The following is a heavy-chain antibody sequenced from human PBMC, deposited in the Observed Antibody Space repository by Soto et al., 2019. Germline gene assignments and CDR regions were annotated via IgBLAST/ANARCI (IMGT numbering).Heavy chain of an antibody. CDR2: ISGSGGST. V-gene: IGHV3-23*01. J-gene: IGHJ4*02. CDR1: GFTFSSYA. Sequence: GSLRLSCAASGFTFSSYAMSWVRQAPGKGLEWVSAISGSGGSTYYADSVKGRFTISRDNSKNTLYLQMNSLRAEDTAVYYCAKAYYYDSSGYPIPFDYWGQGTLVTVSS. CDR3: AKAYYYDSSGYPIPFDY. D-gene: IGHD3-22*01.